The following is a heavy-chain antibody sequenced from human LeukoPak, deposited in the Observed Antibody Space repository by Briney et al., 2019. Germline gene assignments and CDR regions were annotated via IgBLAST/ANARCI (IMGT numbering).Heavy chain of an antibody. CDR1: GYTFTSYG. V-gene: IGHV1-18*01. CDR2: ISAYNGNT. Sequence: ASVKVSCKASGYTFTSYGISWVRQAPGQGLEWMGWISAYNGNTNYSQKVQGRVTMTTDTSRSTAYMELRSLRSDDTAVYYCARVTTGTTTGEDWFDPWGQGTLVTVSS. D-gene: IGHD1-1*01. J-gene: IGHJ5*02. CDR3: ARVTTGTTTGEDWFDP.